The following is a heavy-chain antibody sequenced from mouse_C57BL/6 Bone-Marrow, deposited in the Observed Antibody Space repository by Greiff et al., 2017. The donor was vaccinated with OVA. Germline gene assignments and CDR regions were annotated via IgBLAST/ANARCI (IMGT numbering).Heavy chain of an antibody. CDR3: ARRIYSAWCAH. Sequence: EVQVVESGGGLVKPGGSLKLSCAASGFTFSDYGMHWVRQAPEKGLEWVAYISSGSSTIYYADTVKGRFTISRDNAKNTLFLQMTSLRSEDTAMYYCARRIYSAWCAHWGQGTLVTVSA. CDR1: GFTFSDYG. J-gene: IGHJ3*01. CDR2: ISSGSSTI. V-gene: IGHV5-17*01. D-gene: IGHD1-3*01.